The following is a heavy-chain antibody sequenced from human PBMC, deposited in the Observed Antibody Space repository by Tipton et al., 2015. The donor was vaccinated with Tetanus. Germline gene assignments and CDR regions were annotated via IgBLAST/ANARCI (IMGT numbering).Heavy chain of an antibody. CDR1: GYTFTGYY. V-gene: IGHV1-2*02. J-gene: IGHJ6*02. CDR3: ARDRGDYIYFCLDV. CDR2: IDPDSGGT. D-gene: IGHD3-22*01. Sequence: QLVQSGAEVKKPGASVKVSCKASGYTFTGYYIYWVRQAPGQGLEWMGWIDPDSGGTVYAQKFQGRVTMTRDKSISSAYMELGSLRSDGPAVYYCARDRGDYIYFCLDVWGPGTTVPVS.